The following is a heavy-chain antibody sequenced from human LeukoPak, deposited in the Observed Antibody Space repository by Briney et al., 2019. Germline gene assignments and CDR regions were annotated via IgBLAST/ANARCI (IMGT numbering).Heavy chain of an antibody. J-gene: IGHJ4*02. Sequence: GGSLRLSCAVSGFTFSGHWMFWVRQAPGKGLEWVSSTNSGGSVTGYTDSVKGRFTVSRDNAKNTLFLQMNSLRAEDTAVYYCARGWSDYYFDYWGQGTLVTVSS. CDR3: ARGWSDYYFDY. D-gene: IGHD6-13*01. CDR1: GFTFSGHW. CDR2: TNSGGSVT. V-gene: IGHV3-74*01.